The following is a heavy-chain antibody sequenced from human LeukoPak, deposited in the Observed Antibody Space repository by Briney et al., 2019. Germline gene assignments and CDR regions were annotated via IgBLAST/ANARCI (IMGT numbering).Heavy chain of an antibody. D-gene: IGHD6-6*01. V-gene: IGHV1-24*01. J-gene: IGHJ6*03. Sequence: ASVKVSCKVSGYTLTELSMHWVRQAPGKGLEWMGGFDPEDGETIYAQKFQGRVTMTEDTSTDTAYMELSSLRSEDTAVYYCATAASPYSSSSNYYYYYMDVWGKGTTVTVSS. CDR3: ATAASPYSSSSNYYYYYMDV. CDR1: GYTLTELS. CDR2: FDPEDGET.